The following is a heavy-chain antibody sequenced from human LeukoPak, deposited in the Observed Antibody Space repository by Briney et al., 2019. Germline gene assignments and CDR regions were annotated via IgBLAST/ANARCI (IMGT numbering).Heavy chain of an antibody. CDR3: ASGWGSDY. D-gene: IGHD6-19*01. V-gene: IGHV4-38-2*01. J-gene: IGHJ4*02. CDR1: GYSISSGYY. Sequence: KPSEILSLTCAVSGYSISSGYYWGWIRQPPGKGLEWIGSIYHSGSTYYHPSLKSRVTISVDTSKNQFSLKLSSVTAADTAVYYCASGWGSDYWGQGTLVTVSS. CDR2: IYHSGST.